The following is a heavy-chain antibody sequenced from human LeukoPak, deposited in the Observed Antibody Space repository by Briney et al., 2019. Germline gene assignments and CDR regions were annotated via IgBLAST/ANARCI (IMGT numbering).Heavy chain of an antibody. D-gene: IGHD4-17*01. V-gene: IGHV4-59*12. CDR1: GGSISTYY. CDR2: IYHSGST. CDR3: ANTLSDYGDYLGSLNQ. Sequence: SETLSLTCTVSGGSISTYYWNWIRQPPGKGLEWIGYIYHSGSTNYNPSLKSRVTISVDTSKNQFSLKLSSVTAADTAVYYRANTLSDYGDYLGSLNQWGQGTLVTVSS. J-gene: IGHJ4*02.